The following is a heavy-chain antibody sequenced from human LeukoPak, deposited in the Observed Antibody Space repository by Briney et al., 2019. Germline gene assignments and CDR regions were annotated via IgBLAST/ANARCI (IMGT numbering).Heavy chain of an antibody. V-gene: IGHV3-21*01. CDR2: ISSTSSYI. D-gene: IGHD6-19*01. J-gene: IGHJ4*02. Sequence: PGGSLRLSCSASGFTLSSYTMNWVRQAPGKGLEWVSSISSTSSYIYYADSLKGRFTISRDNAKNSLYLQMNSLRAEDTAVYYCARDPSGAWYYFDYWGQGTLVTV. CDR3: ARDPSGAWYYFDY. CDR1: GFTLSSYT.